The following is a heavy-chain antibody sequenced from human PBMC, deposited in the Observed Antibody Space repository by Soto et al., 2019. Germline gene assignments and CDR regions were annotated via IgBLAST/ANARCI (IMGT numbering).Heavy chain of an antibody. V-gene: IGHV3-30*09. CDR1: GFSFRTSA. CDR2: LAYDGSNE. J-gene: IGHJ4*01. D-gene: IGHD6-19*01. Sequence: QVQLVESGGGVVQPGRSLRLSCVASGFSFRTSAMHWVRQAPGKGLEWVAVLAYDGSNEFYADSVKGRFAISRDNSKNTLYLQMNSLRPEDTAVYYFARDGDNSAWFGPAYWGHGTLATVSS. CDR3: ARDGDNSAWFGPAY.